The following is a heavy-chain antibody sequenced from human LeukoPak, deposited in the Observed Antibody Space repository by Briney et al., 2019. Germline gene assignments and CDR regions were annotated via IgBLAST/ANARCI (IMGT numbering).Heavy chain of an antibody. D-gene: IGHD6-19*01. CDR1: GYTFTNYW. CDR2: INPGDSDT. V-gene: IGHV5-51*01. J-gene: IGHJ4*02. Sequence: GESLKISCKGSGYTFTNYWIGWVRQMPGKGLEWMGIINPGDSDTRYSPSFQGQVTISADKSISTTYLQWSSLKAADGAIYHCARGWNFDYWGQGTLVTVSS. CDR3: ARGWNFDY.